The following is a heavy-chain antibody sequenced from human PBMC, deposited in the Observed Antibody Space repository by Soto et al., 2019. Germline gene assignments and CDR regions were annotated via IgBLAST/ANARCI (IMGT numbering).Heavy chain of an antibody. Sequence: QVQLQESGPGLVKPSETLSLTCSISGGSISDYQRNWIRQPPGKGLEWIGYIYYSGRTNYTPSLKSRLPLSLDTSTRQFSLRLRSVTAADTAVYYCARMRGLGEISPYLDYWGQGALVTVSS. CDR2: IYYSGRT. V-gene: IGHV4-59*01. J-gene: IGHJ4*02. D-gene: IGHD3-16*01. CDR3: ARMRGLGEISPYLDY. CDR1: GGSISDYQ.